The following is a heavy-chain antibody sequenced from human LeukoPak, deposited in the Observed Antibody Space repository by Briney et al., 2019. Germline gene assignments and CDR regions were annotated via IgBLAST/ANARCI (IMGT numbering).Heavy chain of an antibody. CDR1: GFTVSSNY. CDR3: ARGPTGSSYIDY. J-gene: IGHJ4*02. V-gene: IGHV3-53*01. Sequence: GGSLRLSCAASGFTVSSNYMSWVRQAPGKGLEWVSVIYSGGSTYYADSVKGRFTISRDNSKNTLYLQMNSLRAEDTAIYYCARGPTGSSYIDYWGQGTLVTVSS. D-gene: IGHD3-10*01. CDR2: IYSGGST.